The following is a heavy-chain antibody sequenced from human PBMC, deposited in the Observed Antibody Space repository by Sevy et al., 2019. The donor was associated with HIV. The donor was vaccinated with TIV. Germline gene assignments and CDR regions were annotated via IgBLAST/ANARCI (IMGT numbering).Heavy chain of an antibody. V-gene: IGHV3-7*01. Sequence: GGSLRLSCAASGFTFSSYWMSWVRQAPGKGLEWVANIKQDGSEKYYVDSVKGRFTISRDNAKNSLYLQMNSLRAEDTAVYYCARVNRTYYDYVWGSYRQYYFDYWGQGTLVTVSS. J-gene: IGHJ4*02. D-gene: IGHD3-16*02. CDR2: IKQDGSEK. CDR1: GFTFSSYW. CDR3: ARVNRTYYDYVWGSYRQYYFDY.